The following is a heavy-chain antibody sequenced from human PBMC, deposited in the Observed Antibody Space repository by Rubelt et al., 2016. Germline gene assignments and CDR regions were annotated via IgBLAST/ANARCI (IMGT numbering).Heavy chain of an antibody. CDR1: GYTFTSYG. J-gene: IGHJ3*02. V-gene: IGHV1-18*01. CDR2: ISAYDGNT. Sequence: QVQLVQSGAEVTKPGASVRVSCTASGYTFTSYGISWVRQAPGQGLEWVGWISAYDGNTNYAQKLQGRVTMTTDTSTRTAYMELRSLRSDDTAVYFCARDQLALYAFDIWGQGTMVTVSS. D-gene: IGHD1-1*01. CDR3: ARDQLALYAFDI.